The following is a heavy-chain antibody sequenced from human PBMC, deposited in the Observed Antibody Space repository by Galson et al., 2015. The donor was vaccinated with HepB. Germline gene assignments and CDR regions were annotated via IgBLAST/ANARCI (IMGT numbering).Heavy chain of an antibody. CDR3: AKSFHTPGYSSGWLGAGFDY. V-gene: IGHV3-23*01. CDR1: GFTFSSYA. CDR2: ISGSGGST. Sequence: SLRLSCAASGFTFSSYAMSWVRQAPGKGLEWVSAISGSGGSTYYADSVKGRFTISRDNSKNTLYLQMNSLRAEDTAVYYCAKSFHTPGYSSGWLGAGFDYWGQGTLVTVSS. D-gene: IGHD6-19*01. J-gene: IGHJ4*02.